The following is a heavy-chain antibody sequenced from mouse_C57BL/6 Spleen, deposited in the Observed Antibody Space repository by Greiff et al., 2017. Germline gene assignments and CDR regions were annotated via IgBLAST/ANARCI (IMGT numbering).Heavy chain of an antibody. J-gene: IGHJ1*03. CDR2: IYPGDGDT. V-gene: IGHV1-82*01. D-gene: IGHD2-1*01. Sequence: QVQLKQSGPELVKPGASVKISCKASGYAFSSSWMNWVKQRPGKGLEWIGRIYPGDGDTNYNGKFKGKATLTADKSSSTAYMQLSSLTSEDSAVYFCAREGIYSATTGYFDVWGTGTTVTVSS. CDR3: AREGIYSATTGYFDV. CDR1: GYAFSSSW.